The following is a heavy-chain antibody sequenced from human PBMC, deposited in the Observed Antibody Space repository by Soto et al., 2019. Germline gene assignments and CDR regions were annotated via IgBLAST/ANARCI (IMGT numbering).Heavy chain of an antibody. CDR1: GGSISSSHW. CDR3: SSSGGGGDY. D-gene: IGHD3-10*01. J-gene: IGHJ4*02. Sequence: QVQLQESGPGLVKPSGTLSLTCAVSGGSISSSHWWSWVRQPPGKGLEWIGEIYHSGRTNYSRSRKSRVTISGNKPKTPVSLMLISETAADTGVYYCSSSGGGGDYWGQGTLVTVSS. CDR2: IYHSGRT. V-gene: IGHV4-4*02.